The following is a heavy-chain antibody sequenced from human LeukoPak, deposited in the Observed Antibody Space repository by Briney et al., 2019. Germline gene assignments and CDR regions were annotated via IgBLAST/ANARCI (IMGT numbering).Heavy chain of an antibody. J-gene: IGHJ4*02. CDR2: IKADGTEK. CDR1: GFTFGTSW. CDR3: SFSLNY. V-gene: IGHV3-7*01. Sequence: GGSLRLSCAASGFTFGTSWMDWVRQAPGKGLEWVANIKADGTEKYYVDSVRGRFTVSRDNAKNSLDLQMNSLRAEDTAVYYCSFSLNYWGQGTLVTVSS.